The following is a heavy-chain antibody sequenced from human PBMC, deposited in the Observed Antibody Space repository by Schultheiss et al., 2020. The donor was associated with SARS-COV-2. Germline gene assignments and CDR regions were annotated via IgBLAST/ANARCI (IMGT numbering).Heavy chain of an antibody. J-gene: IGHJ4*02. CDR3: AKDLGVGATALGFDY. CDR1: GYSISSGYY. V-gene: IGHV4-38-2*02. D-gene: IGHD1-26*01. CDR2: IYHSGST. Sequence: SETLSLTCTVSGYSISSGYYWGWIRQPPGKGLEWIGSIYHSGSTYYNPSLKSRVTISVDTSKNQFSLKLSSVTAADTAVYYCAKDLGVGATALGFDYWGQGTLVTVSS.